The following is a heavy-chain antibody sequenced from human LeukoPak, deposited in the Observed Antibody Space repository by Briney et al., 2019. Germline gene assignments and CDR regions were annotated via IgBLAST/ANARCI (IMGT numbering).Heavy chain of an antibody. J-gene: IGHJ4*02. CDR3: ARGDTHYYGSGSYQVPFDS. D-gene: IGHD3-10*01. V-gene: IGHV4-34*01. CDR2: INHSGST. CDR1: GGSFSGYY. Sequence: SETLSLTCAVYGGSFSGYYWSWIRQPPGKGLEWIGEINHSGSTNYNPSLESRVTMSVDTSKIQFSLRLTSVTAADTAVYYCARGDTHYYGSGSYQVPFDSWGQGTLVIVSS.